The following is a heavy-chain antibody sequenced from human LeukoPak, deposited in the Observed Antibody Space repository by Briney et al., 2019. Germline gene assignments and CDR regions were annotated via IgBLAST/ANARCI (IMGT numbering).Heavy chain of an antibody. CDR2: FDPEDGET. J-gene: IGHJ5*02. CDR1: GYTLTELS. D-gene: IGHD1-1*01. V-gene: IGHV1-24*01. Sequence: ASVKVSCKVSGYTLTELSMHWVRQAPGKGLEWMGGFDPEDGETIYAQKFQGRVTMTEDTSTDTAYMELSSLRSEDTAVYYCATDLYNWKRAFDPWGQGTLSPSPQ. CDR3: ATDLYNWKRAFDP.